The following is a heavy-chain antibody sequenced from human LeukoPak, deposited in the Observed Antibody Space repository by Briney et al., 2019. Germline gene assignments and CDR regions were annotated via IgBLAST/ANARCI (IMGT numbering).Heavy chain of an antibody. V-gene: IGHV4-61*02. CDR3: ARGVVPSIAAAGTILSFDY. CDR2: IYASGST. Sequence: PSETLSLTCTVSGGSISSGSYYWSWIRQPAGKGLKWIGRIYASGSTNYNPSLKSRVTISVDTSKNQFSLKLSSVTAADTAVYYCARGVVPSIAAAGTILSFDYWGQGTLVTVSS. CDR1: GGSISSGSYY. J-gene: IGHJ4*02. D-gene: IGHD6-13*01.